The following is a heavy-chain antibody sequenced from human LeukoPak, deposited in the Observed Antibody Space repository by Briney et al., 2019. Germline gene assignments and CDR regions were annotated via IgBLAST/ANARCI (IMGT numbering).Heavy chain of an antibody. J-gene: IGHJ4*02. V-gene: IGHV4-30-4*01. CDR3: ARPRYLAAAPFDY. Sequence: SQTLSLTCTVSGGSISSGDYYWRWIRQPPGKGLEWIGYIYYSGSTNYNPSLKSRVTISVDTSKNQFSLKLSSVTAADTAVYYCARPRYLAAAPFDYWGQGTLVTVSS. D-gene: IGHD6-13*01. CDR2: IYYSGST. CDR1: GGSISSGDYY.